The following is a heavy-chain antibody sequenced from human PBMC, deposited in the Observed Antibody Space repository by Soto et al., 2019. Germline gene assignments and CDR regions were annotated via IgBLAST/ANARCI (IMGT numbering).Heavy chain of an antibody. D-gene: IGHD2-15*01. CDR3: ATGGRRYCSGGSCLPAPFDY. CDR1: GGTFSSYA. V-gene: IGHV1-69*13. CDR2: IIPIFGTA. J-gene: IGHJ4*02. Sequence: ASVKVSCKASGGTFSSYAISWVRQAHGQGLEWMGGIIPIFGTANYAQKFQGRVTITADESTSTAYMELSSLRSEDTAVYYCATGGRRYCSGGSCLPAPFDYWGQGTLVTVSS.